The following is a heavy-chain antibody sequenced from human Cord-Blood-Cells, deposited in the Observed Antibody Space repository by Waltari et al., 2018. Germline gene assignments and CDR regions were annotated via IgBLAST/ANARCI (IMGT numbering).Heavy chain of an antibody. Sequence: QVQLQESVPGLVKPSETLSLTCTVSGGSISSYYWSWIRQPPGKGLEWIGYIYYSGSTNYNPSLKSRVTISVDTSKNQFSLKLSSVTAVDTAVYYCARRRSYFDYWGQGTLVTVSS. CDR3: ARRRSYFDY. CDR2: IYYSGST. J-gene: IGHJ4*02. CDR1: GGSISSYY. V-gene: IGHV4-59*08.